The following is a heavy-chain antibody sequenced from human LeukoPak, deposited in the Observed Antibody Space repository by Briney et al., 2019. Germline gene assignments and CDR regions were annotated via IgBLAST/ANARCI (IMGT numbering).Heavy chain of an antibody. CDR3: AKGGSGWPFDY. V-gene: IGHV3-9*01. J-gene: IGHJ4*02. D-gene: IGHD6-19*01. CDR1: GFTFDDYA. Sequence: GGSLRLSCAASGFTFDDYAMHWVRQAPGKGLEWVSGISWNSGSIGYADSVKGRFTISRDNAKNSLYLQMNSLRAEDTAVYYCAKGGSGWPFDYWGQGTLVTVSS. CDR2: ISWNSGSI.